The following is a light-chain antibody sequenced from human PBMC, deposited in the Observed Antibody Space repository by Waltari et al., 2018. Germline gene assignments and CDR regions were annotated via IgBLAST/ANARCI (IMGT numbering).Light chain of an antibody. Sequence: QSALTQPASMSGSPGQSLTVSCTGATSDIGRHNIVFWYQQHPGNAPKLILYDVNRRPSGVSDRFSGSKSGITASLTISGLQAEDEADYYCCSYAGSTTWVFGGGTKLTVL. J-gene: IGLJ3*02. CDR2: DVN. CDR1: TSDIGRHNI. CDR3: CSYAGSTTWV. V-gene: IGLV2-23*02.